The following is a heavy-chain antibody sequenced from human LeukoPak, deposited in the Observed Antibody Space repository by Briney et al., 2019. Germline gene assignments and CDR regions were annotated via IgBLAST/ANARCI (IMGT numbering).Heavy chain of an antibody. Sequence: SETLSLTCTVSGASISNYYWGWIRQPAGKGLEWIGRIYGSGNINYNPSLKSRVTMSLDTSKNQFSLKMNFVTAADTAAYYCARADYGDRNDAFDIWGQGTMVTVSS. CDR2: IYGSGNI. CDR3: ARADYGDRNDAFDI. J-gene: IGHJ3*02. CDR1: GASISNYY. V-gene: IGHV4-4*07. D-gene: IGHD4/OR15-4a*01.